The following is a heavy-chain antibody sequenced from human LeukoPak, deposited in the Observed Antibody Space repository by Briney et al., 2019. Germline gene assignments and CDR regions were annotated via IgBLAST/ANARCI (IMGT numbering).Heavy chain of an antibody. Sequence: ASVKVSCKASGYTFTGYYMYWVRQAAGQGLEWMGWINPNSGGTNYAQKFQGRVTMTRDTSISTAYMELSRLRSDDTAVYYCARGDIVIVPTRFDYWGQGTLVTVSS. CDR2: INPNSGGT. CDR1: GYTFTGYY. D-gene: IGHD2-2*01. J-gene: IGHJ4*02. CDR3: ARGDIVIVPTRFDY. V-gene: IGHV1-2*02.